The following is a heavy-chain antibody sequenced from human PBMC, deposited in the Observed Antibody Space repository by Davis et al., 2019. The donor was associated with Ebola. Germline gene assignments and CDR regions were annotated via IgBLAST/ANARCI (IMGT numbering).Heavy chain of an antibody. CDR3: ARELLWVFDP. J-gene: IGHJ5*02. D-gene: IGHD3-10*01. CDR2: INAGNGNT. Sequence: ASVKVSCKASGYTFTSYAMHWVRQAPGQRLEWMGWINAGNGNTKYSQKFQGRFTITRDTSASTAYMELRSLRTEDTAVYYCARELLWVFDPWGQGTLVTVSS. CDR1: GYTFTSYA. V-gene: IGHV1-3*01.